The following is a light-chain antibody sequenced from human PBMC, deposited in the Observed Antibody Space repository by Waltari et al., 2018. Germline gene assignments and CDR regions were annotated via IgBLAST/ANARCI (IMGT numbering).Light chain of an antibody. Sequence: DMAYKPSPGPLSSSPGECGTLSCTASQSVSRFLAWYQQKPGQAPRLLIDGAYTRATGIPDRLRGSGSGTDFSRTISRLEPEDFAVYYCQKYDRLPATFGQGTKVEIK. CDR2: GAY. V-gene: IGKV3-20*01. J-gene: IGKJ1*01. CDR3: QKYDRLPAT. CDR1: QSVSRF.